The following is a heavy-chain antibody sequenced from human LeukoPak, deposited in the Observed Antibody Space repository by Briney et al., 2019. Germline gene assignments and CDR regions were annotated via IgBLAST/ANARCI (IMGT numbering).Heavy chain of an antibody. CDR1: GGSISSYY. J-gene: IGHJ3*02. CDR3: AREGLRYFDWSSGDAFDI. Sequence: PSETLSLTCTVSGGSISSYYWSWIRQPPGKGLEWIGYIYYSGSTNYNPSLKSRVTISVDTSKNQFSLKLSSVTAADTAVYYCAREGLRYFDWSSGDAFDIWGQGTMVTVSS. CDR2: IYYSGST. D-gene: IGHD3-9*01. V-gene: IGHV4-59*01.